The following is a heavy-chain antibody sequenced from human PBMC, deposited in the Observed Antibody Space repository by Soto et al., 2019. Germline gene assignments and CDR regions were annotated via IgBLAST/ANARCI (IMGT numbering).Heavy chain of an antibody. V-gene: IGHV4-31*03. CDR1: GYSITAGGYY. D-gene: IGHD6-19*01. CDR2: FYSSGSI. J-gene: IGHJ5*02. CDR3: ARMYSSGSGWFHP. Sequence: PSETLSLTCFVSGYSITAGGYYWSWIRHHPGTGLEWLGSFYSSGSIIYNPSLRSRVSISGDTSSNQFSMSLTSVTAADTARYYCARMYSSGSGWFHPWGQGTLVTVSS.